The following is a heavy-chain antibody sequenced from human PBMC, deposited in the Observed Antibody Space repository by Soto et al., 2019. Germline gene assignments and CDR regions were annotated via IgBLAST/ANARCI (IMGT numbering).Heavy chain of an antibody. J-gene: IGHJ4*02. Sequence: QVQLQESGPGLVKPSQTLSLTCTVSGGSISSGGYYWSWIRQHPGKGLEWIGYIYYSGSTYYNPYPTSAVTRSVDTEKNQNSPKLSSVTAADTAVYSCARSFGGSAAFPFDYRCQGTMVPVSS. V-gene: IGHV4-31*01. D-gene: IGHD6-13*01. CDR3: ARSFGGSAAFPFDY. CDR2: IYYSGST. CDR1: GGSISSGGYY.